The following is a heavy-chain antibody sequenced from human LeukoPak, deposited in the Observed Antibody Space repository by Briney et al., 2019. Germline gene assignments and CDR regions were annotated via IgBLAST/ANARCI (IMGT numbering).Heavy chain of an antibody. CDR3: ATRYSYGLRLFDY. Sequence: ASVKVSCKASKYTFTSYEIHWVRQATGQGLEWMGWMNPNSGNTGYAQKFQGRVTITRNTSISTAYMELSSLRSEDTAVYYCATRYSYGLRLFDYWGQGTLVTVPS. V-gene: IGHV1-8*01. J-gene: IGHJ4*02. CDR2: MNPNSGNT. D-gene: IGHD5-18*01. CDR1: KYTFTSYE.